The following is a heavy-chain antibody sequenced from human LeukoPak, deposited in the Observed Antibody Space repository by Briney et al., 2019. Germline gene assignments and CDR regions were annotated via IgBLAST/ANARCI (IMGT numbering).Heavy chain of an antibody. D-gene: IGHD3-16*01. CDR2: INHSGST. Sequence: SETLSLTCAVYGGSFSGYYWSWIRQPPGKGLEWIGEINHSGSTNYKPSLKSRVTILVDTYKNQLSLKLSSVPAADTAVYYCARVVDPGGYYYFYYMDVWGKGTTVTVSS. CDR3: ARVVDPGGYYYFYYMDV. J-gene: IGHJ6*03. CDR1: GGSFSGYY. V-gene: IGHV4-34*01.